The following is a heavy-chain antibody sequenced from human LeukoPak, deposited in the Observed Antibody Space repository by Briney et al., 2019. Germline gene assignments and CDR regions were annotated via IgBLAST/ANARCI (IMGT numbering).Heavy chain of an antibody. CDR3: VRHEGIGDSGNYYFHS. Sequence: SETLSLTCTVSGGSIRGYYCSWVRQTPGKRLEWIGYTYDSGSTNYTPSLKSRVTMSPDTSKNQFSLHLRSVTAADTAVYYCVRHEGIGDSGNYYFHSWGQGALVTVSS. D-gene: IGHD5-12*01. V-gene: IGHV4-59*08. CDR1: GGSIRGYY. J-gene: IGHJ4*02. CDR2: TYDSGST.